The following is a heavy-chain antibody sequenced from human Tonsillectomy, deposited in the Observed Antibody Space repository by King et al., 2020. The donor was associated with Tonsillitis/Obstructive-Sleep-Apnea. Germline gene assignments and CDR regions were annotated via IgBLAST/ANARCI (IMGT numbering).Heavy chain of an antibody. V-gene: IGHV1-18*01. CDR3: ARIHARGYSGYDYEEYSSADPPDGGYFDY. D-gene: IGHD5-12*01. J-gene: IGHJ4*02. Sequence: QLVQSGAEVKKPGASVKVSCKASGYTFTSYGISWVRQAPGQGLEWMGWISAYNGNTNYAQKLQGRVTMTTDTSTSTAYMELRSLGSDDTAVYYCARIHARGYSGYDYEEYSSADPPDGGYFDYWGQGTLVTVSS. CDR2: ISAYNGNT. CDR1: GYTFTSYG.